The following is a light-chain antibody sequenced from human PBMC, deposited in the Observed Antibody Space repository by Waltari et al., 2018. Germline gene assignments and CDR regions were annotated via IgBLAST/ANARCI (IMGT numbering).Light chain of an antibody. CDR2: GVN. J-gene: IGLJ2*01. Sequence: QSVLTQPPSVSGAPGQRVTISGPGSGSTIGAGYDVHGYRQLPGKAPTLLIYGVNTRPPGVSDRFSGSQFDTSASLAIAGLQADDEADYYCQSYDTTLSVVFGGGTKLTVL. CDR3: QSYDTTLSVV. V-gene: IGLV1-40*01. CDR1: GSTIGAGYD.